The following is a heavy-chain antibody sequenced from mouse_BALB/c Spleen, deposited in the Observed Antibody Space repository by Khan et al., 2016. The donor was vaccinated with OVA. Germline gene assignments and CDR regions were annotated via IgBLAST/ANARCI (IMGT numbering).Heavy chain of an antibody. D-gene: IGHD2-1*01. V-gene: IGHV1-5*01. Sequence: EVQLQQSGTVLARPGASVKMSCKASGYSFTSYWMHWVKQRPGQGLEWSGAIYPGNSDTSYNQKFEGKVKLTAVTSASTAYMQLSSLTNEDSAVYYSTECNYVGWFDYWGQGTLVTVSA. CDR3: TECNYVGWFDY. CDR2: IYPGNSDT. J-gene: IGHJ3*01. CDR1: GYSFTSYW.